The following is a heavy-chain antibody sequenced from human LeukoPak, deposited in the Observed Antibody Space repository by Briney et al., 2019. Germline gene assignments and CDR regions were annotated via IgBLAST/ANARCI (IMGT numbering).Heavy chain of an antibody. D-gene: IGHD1-26*01. Sequence: SETLSLTCTVSGGSISSHYWSWIRQPPGKGLEWIGYIYYSGSTNYNPSLKSRVTISVDTPKNQFSLKLSSVTAADTAVYYCARESRGSGSYPPGPVYYYYYMDVWGKGTTVTVSS. CDR1: GGSISSHY. CDR3: ARESRGSGSYPPGPVYYYYYMDV. J-gene: IGHJ6*03. CDR2: IYYSGST. V-gene: IGHV4-59*11.